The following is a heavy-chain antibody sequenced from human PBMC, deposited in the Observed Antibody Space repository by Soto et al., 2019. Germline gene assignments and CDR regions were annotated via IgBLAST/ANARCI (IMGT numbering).Heavy chain of an antibody. CDR3: ARDYYGSGSYSYYYGMDV. CDR1: GGSISSGGYY. D-gene: IGHD3-10*01. V-gene: IGHV4-31*03. CDR2: IYYSGST. J-gene: IGHJ6*02. Sequence: QVQLQESGPGLVKPSQTLSLTCTVSGGSISSGGYYWSWIRQHPGKGLEWIGYIYYSGSTYYNPSLKSRVTTSVDTSKNQFSLKLSSVTAADTAVYYCARDYYGSGSYSYYYGMDVWGQGTTVTVSS.